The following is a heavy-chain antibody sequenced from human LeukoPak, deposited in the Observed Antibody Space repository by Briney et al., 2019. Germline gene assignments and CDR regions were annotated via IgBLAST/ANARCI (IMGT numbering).Heavy chain of an antibody. D-gene: IGHD5-18*01. Sequence: SETLSLTCTVSGGSISSCYWSWIRQPPGKGLEWIGYIYYSGSTNYNPSLKSRVTISVDTSKNQFSLKLSSVTAADTAVYYCARGYSYGYGWFDPWGQGTLVTVSS. V-gene: IGHV4-59*08. CDR2: IYYSGST. J-gene: IGHJ5*02. CDR3: ARGYSYGYGWFDP. CDR1: GGSISSCY.